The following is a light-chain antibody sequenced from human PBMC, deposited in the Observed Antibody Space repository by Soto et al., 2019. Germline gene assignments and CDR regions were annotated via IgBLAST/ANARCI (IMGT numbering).Light chain of an antibody. V-gene: IGKV3-20*01. CDR2: AAS. Sequence: EIVLTQSTGTLSLSPGERATLSCRASQRVSSAYLAWYQHKPGQPPTLLIYAASSRVTGIPERFSGSGSGTDLTHTISRIEPEDLAVYYCQHYGRSSTWMFGQGNKEENK. J-gene: IGKJ1*01. CDR1: QRVSSAY. CDR3: QHYGRSSTWM.